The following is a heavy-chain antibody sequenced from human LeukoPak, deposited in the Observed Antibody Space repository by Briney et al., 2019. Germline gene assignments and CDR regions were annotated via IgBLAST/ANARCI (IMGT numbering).Heavy chain of an antibody. J-gene: IGHJ3*02. CDR3: ARRYYYDTSGYYLAHDAFDI. V-gene: IGHV5-51*01. Sequence: GVSLKISCKGSGYSFTSHWIGWVRQMPGKGLDWMGIIYPGDSETRYSPSFQGQVTISADKSISTAYLQWSSLKASDTAMYYCARRYYYDTSGYYLAHDAFDIWGQGTMVTVSS. CDR1: GYSFTSHW. CDR2: IYPGDSET. D-gene: IGHD3-22*01.